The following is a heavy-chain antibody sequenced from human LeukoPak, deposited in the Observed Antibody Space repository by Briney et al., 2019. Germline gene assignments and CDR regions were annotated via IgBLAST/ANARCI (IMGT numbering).Heavy chain of an antibody. CDR3: ARDRRGSGWHGEFDY. J-gene: IGHJ4*02. CDR1: GFTFNSYS. Sequence: PGGSLRLSSAASGFTFNSYSLHWVRQAPGKGLEWVAIISYDGSNKYYADSVKGRFTISRDNSKNTLYLQMNSLRAEDTAVYYCARDRRGSGWHGEFDYWGQGTLVTVSS. D-gene: IGHD6-19*01. CDR2: ISYDGSNK. V-gene: IGHV3-30-3*01.